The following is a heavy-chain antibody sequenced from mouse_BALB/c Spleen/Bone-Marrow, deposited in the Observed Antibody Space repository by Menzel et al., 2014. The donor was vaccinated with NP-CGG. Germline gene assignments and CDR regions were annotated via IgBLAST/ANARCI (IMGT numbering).Heavy chain of an antibody. D-gene: IGHD2-4*01. V-gene: IGHV5-9-3*01. J-gene: IGHJ3*01. Sequence: GFTFSSYAMSWVRQTPEKRLEWVATISSGGSYTYYPDSVKGRFTISRDNAKNTLYLQMSSLRSEDTAMYYCARHDYAYWGQGTLVTVSA. CDR2: ISSGGSYT. CDR1: GFTFSSYA. CDR3: ARHDYAY.